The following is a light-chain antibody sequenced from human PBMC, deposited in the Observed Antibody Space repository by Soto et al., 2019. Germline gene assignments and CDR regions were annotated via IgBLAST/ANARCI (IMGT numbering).Light chain of an antibody. V-gene: IGKV3-15*01. J-gene: IGKJ1*01. CDR2: DAS. CDR1: QSVSSN. CDR3: QQYKKWPRT. Sequence: EIVMTQSPAPLSVSPGERATLSCRASQSVSSNFAWYQQKPGQAPRLLIYDASTRATGIPARFSGSGSGTEFTLTISSLQSEDFAVYYCQQYKKWPRTFGHGTKVDIK.